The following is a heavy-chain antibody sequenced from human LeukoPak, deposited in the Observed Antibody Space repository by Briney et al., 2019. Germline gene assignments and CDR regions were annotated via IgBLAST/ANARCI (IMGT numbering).Heavy chain of an antibody. CDR2: IYSGGST. CDR3: ARSNTANYDSSGYYPRYYYYYYMDV. Sequence: SGGSLRFSCAAAGFTVSSNYMSWVRKAPGQGLEWVSVIYSGGSTYYADSVQGRFTISRDNSKNTLYLQMNSLRAEDTAVYYCARSNTANYDSSGYYPRYYYYYYMDVWGKGTTVTVSS. D-gene: IGHD3-22*01. J-gene: IGHJ6*03. V-gene: IGHV3-53*01. CDR1: GFTVSSNY.